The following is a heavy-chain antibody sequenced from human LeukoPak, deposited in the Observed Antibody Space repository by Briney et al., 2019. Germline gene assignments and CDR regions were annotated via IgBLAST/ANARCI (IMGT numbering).Heavy chain of an antibody. J-gene: IGHJ4*02. CDR2: LNPNSGAT. Sequence: ASVKVSCKPSGYTFTVNYLHWVRQAPGQGPEWMGWLNPNSGATNYAQKFQGRVTLTRVTSISTAYMELTRLTSDDTAMYYCARGAGSSWFDYWGQGALVTASS. D-gene: IGHD6-13*01. CDR1: GYTFTVNY. V-gene: IGHV1-2*02. CDR3: ARGAGSSWFDY.